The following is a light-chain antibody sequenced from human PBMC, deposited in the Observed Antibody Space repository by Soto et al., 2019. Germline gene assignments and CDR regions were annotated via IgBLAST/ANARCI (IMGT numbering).Light chain of an antibody. V-gene: IGLV2-14*01. Sequence: QSALTQPASVSGSPGQSITISCTGTGSDVGGYNYVSWYQQHPGKAPKFVIYDVTNRPSGVSNRFSGSKSGNTASLTISGLQAEDEADYYCSSYTSTSTYVFGTRTKVTVL. CDR2: DVT. CDR1: GSDVGGYNY. J-gene: IGLJ1*01. CDR3: SSYTSTSTYV.